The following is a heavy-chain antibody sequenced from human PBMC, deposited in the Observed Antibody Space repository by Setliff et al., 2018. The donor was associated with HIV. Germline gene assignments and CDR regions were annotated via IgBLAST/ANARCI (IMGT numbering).Heavy chain of an antibody. CDR2: ISAYNGNT. Sequence: ASVKVSCKASGYTFTSYGISWVRQAPGQGLEWMGWISAYNGNTNYAQKLQGRVTMTTDTSTSTAYMELSSLTSEDTALYFCARTNYDSGKSVLDSWGQGTLVTVSS. J-gene: IGHJ5*01. D-gene: IGHD3-10*01. V-gene: IGHV1-18*01. CDR1: GYTFTSYG. CDR3: ARTNYDSGKSVLDS.